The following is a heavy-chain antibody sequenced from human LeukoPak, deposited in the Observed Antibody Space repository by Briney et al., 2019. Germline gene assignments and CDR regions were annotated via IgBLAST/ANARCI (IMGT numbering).Heavy chain of an antibody. CDR1: GGSISSGDYY. D-gene: IGHD3-3*01. V-gene: IGHV4-30-4*08. J-gene: IGHJ4*02. CDR2: IYYSGST. CDR3: ARARLSIFGVVIIGY. Sequence: SQTLSLTCTVSGGSISSGDYYWSWIRQPPGKGLEWIGYIYYSGSTYYNPSLKSRVTISVDTSKNQFSLKLSSVTAADTAVYYCARARLSIFGVVIIGYWGQGTLVTVSS.